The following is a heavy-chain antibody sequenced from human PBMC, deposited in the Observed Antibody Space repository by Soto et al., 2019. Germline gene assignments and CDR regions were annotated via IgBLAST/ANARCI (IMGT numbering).Heavy chain of an antibody. CDR2: IIPIFGTA. Sequence: SVKVSCKASGGTFSSYAISWVRQAPGQGLEWMGGIIPIFGTANYAQKFQGRVTITADKSTSTAYMELSSLRSEDTAVYYRARELSPKRWLQFNYWGHGTLVTVSS. V-gene: IGHV1-69*06. D-gene: IGHD5-12*01. CDR1: GGTFSSYA. CDR3: ARELSPKRWLQFNY. J-gene: IGHJ4*01.